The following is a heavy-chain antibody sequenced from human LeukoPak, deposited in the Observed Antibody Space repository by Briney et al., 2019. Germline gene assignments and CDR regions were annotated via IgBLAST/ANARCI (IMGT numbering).Heavy chain of an antibody. Sequence: GSLRLSCAASGFTFSSYAMHWVRQAPGKGLEWVSSISRSGSTKYYADSVEGRFTISRDNAKHSLFLQMNSLRAEDTPGYYCARVLRCCSGRNCYSGGLGYMDVWGKGTTVTISS. J-gene: IGHJ6*03. CDR2: ISRSGSTK. D-gene: IGHD2-15*01. CDR3: ARVLRCCSGRNCYSGGLGYMDV. V-gene: IGHV3-48*04. CDR1: GFTFSSYA.